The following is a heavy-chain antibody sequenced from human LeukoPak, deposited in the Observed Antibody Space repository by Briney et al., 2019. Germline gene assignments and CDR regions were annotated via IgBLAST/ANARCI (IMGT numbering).Heavy chain of an antibody. CDR3: ARSLGDYCSGGSCYLGY. D-gene: IGHD2-15*01. V-gene: IGHV1-18*01. J-gene: IGHJ4*02. Sequence: ASVKVSCKASGYTFTSYGISWVRQAPGQGLEWMGWISAYNGNTNYAQKLQGRVTMTTDTSTSTAYMELRSLRSDDTAVYYCARSLGDYCSGGSCYLGYWGQGTLVTVSS. CDR2: ISAYNGNT. CDR1: GYTFTSYG.